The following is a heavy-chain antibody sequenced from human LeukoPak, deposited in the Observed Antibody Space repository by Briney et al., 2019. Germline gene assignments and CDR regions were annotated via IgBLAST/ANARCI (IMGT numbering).Heavy chain of an antibody. V-gene: IGHV4-59*02. J-gene: IGHJ4*02. CDR3: AKVGAYGDYARHDY. D-gene: IGHD4-17*01. CDR2: ISYSGST. Sequence: PSETLSLTCTVSGGPGSSDSWSWIRQPPGQGLEWIGYISYSGSTSYNPSLKSRVTISVDPSKSQLSLKLRSVTAADTAVYYCAKVGAYGDYARHDYWGQGTLVTVSS. CDR1: GGPGSSDS.